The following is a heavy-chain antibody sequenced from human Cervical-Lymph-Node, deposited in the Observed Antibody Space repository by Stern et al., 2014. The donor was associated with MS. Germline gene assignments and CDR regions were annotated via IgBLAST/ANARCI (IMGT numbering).Heavy chain of an antibody. J-gene: IGHJ5*02. V-gene: IGHV1-18*01. D-gene: IGHD2-2*01. Sequence: QVQLVESGAEVKKPGASVKVSCQASGYIFSKYGITWVRQAPGQGLEWMGWINANSGHTNYAQNLQGRLNMTTDTSTSTAYMELKSLRSDDTAVYYCAKFTVARLVAGATINWFDPWGQGTLVTVSS. CDR1: GYIFSKYG. CDR2: INANSGHT. CDR3: AKFTVARLVAGATINWFDP.